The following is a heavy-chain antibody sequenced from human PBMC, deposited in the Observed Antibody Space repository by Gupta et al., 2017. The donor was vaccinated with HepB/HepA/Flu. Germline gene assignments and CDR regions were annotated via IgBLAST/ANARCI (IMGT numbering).Heavy chain of an antibody. CDR3: ARVLLTGDRGRGYFDY. CDR2: LYYDGSP. D-gene: IGHD1-20*01. CDR1: GGSIRSSSYS. V-gene: IGHV4-39*02. J-gene: IGHJ4*02. Sequence: QLQLQESGPGLVQPSETLSLTCTVSGGSIRSSSYSWGWGWIRQPPGKGLEWIGSLYYDGSPYYNPSLNNRVTISVDTSKNQFSLKLNSVTAADTAVYYCARVLLTGDRGRGYFDYWGQGTLVTVSS.